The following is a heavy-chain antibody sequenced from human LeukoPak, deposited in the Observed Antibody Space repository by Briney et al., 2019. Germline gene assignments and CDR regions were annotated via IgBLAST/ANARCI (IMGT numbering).Heavy chain of an antibody. CDR2: AYPSDSDT. D-gene: IGHD4-17*01. J-gene: IGHJ4*02. V-gene: IGHV5-51*01. CDR1: GYSFASYW. CDR3: ARHRLLTTALDY. Sequence: GESLKISCKGSGYSFASYWIGWVRQMPGKGLEWMGIAYPSDSDTRYSPSFQGQVTISADKSINTAYLQWSSLKASDTAVYYCARHRLLTTALDYWGQGTQVTVSS.